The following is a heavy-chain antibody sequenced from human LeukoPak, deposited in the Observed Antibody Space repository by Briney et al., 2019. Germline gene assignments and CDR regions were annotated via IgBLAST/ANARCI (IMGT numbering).Heavy chain of an antibody. CDR2: INPNSGDT. Sequence: RASVKVSCKASGYTFTGYYIHWVRQAPGQGLEWMGWINPNSGDTNYAQKFQGRVTMTRDTSISTAYMDLSGLIFDDTAVYYCARGLGSGSRYPFDYWGQGTLVTVSS. J-gene: IGHJ4*02. D-gene: IGHD3-10*01. V-gene: IGHV1-2*02. CDR1: GYTFTGYY. CDR3: ARGLGSGSRYPFDY.